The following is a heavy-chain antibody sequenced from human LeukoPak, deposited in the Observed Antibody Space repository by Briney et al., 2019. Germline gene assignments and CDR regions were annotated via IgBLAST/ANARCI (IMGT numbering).Heavy chain of an antibody. D-gene: IGHD3-3*01. CDR2: IYDGGTT. Sequence: SENLSLTCSVSGASITSAYNYWSWIRQPAGEGLEWIGRIYDGGTTDYNPSLGGRVTMSLDTSDNEFSLRLRYVTAADTAVYYCARNGAVTGFDYGGQGILVTVS. J-gene: IGHJ4*02. CDR1: GASITSAYNY. CDR3: ARNGAVTGFDY. V-gene: IGHV4-61*02.